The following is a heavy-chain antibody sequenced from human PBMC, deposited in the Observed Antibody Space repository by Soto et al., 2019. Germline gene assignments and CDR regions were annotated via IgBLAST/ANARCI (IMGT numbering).Heavy chain of an antibody. J-gene: IGHJ4*02. CDR1: GYTFTXXX. Sequence: GASVKVSCKASGYTFTXXXXXXXXXXXXQRLEWMGWINAGNGNTKYSQKFQGRVTITRDTSASTAYMGLSSLRSESTAVYYCARGPDHNGYSFAFDYWGQGALVTVSS. CDR3: ARGPDHNGYSFAFDY. CDR2: INAGNGNT. V-gene: IGHV1-3*01. D-gene: IGHD3-22*01.